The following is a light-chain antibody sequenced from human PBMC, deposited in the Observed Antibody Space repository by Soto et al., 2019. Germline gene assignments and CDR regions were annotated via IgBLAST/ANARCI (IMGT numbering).Light chain of an antibody. Sequence: DIQMTQSPSSLSASVGDRVTITCRASQSISSYLNWDQQKPGKAPKLLIYAASSLQSGVPSRFSGSGSGTDFTLTISSLQPEDFATYYCQQSYSTPLTFGQVTKVEIK. CDR1: QSISSY. CDR3: QQSYSTPLT. V-gene: IGKV1-39*01. CDR2: AAS. J-gene: IGKJ1*01.